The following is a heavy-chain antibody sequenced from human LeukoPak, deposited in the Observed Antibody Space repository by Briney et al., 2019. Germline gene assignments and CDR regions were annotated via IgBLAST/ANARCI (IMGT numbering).Heavy chain of an antibody. CDR2: FDPEDGET. CDR1: GYTLTELS. V-gene: IGHV1-24*01. Sequence: ASVKVSCKVSGYTLTELSMHWVRQAPGKGLEWMGGFDPEDGETIYAQKFQGRVTITADESTSTAYMELSSLRSEDTAVYYCARYGEYYYGSGSYYYNWFDPWGQGTLVTVSS. D-gene: IGHD3-10*01. J-gene: IGHJ5*02. CDR3: ARYGEYYYGSGSYYYNWFDP.